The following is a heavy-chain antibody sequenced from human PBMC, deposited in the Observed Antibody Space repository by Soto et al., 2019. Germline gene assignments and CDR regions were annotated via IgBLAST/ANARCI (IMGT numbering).Heavy chain of an antibody. D-gene: IGHD3-22*01. CDR2: VSPKSGGT. V-gene: IGHV1-2*02. CDR3: ARGEENYYDSSGYYYDY. J-gene: IGHJ4*02. CDR1: GYNFSDYY. Sequence: ASVKVSCKASGYNFSDYYIHWVRQAPGQGLEWLGWVSPKSGGTNYAQKFKGRVTMTRDTSTSTVYMELSSLRSEDTAVYYCARGEENYYDSSGYYYDYWGQGTLVTVSS.